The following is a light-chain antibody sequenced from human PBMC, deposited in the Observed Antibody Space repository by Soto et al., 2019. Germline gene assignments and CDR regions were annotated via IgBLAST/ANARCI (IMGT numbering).Light chain of an antibody. Sequence: EIVLTQSPGTLSLSPGERATLSCRASQSVRSNYLAWYQQKPGQAPRLLIYGASSRATGIPDRFSGSGSGTDFTLTISRLEPEDFAVYYCQQYGTSPTFGGGTKVDIK. J-gene: IGKJ4*01. CDR2: GAS. V-gene: IGKV3-20*01. CDR3: QQYGTSPT. CDR1: QSVRSNY.